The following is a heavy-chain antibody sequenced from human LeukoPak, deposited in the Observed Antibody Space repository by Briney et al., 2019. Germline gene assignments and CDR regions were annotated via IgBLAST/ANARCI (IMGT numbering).Heavy chain of an antibody. V-gene: IGHV4-39*01. Sequence: PSETLSLTCTVSGGSISGGDYYWSWIRQPPGKGLEWIGEINHSGSTNYNPSLKSRVTISVDTSKNQFSLKLSSVTAADTAVYYCARHGGYYDSSGYHPYYYYYYMDVWGKGTTVTISS. CDR1: GGSISGGDYY. CDR2: INHSGST. D-gene: IGHD3-22*01. J-gene: IGHJ6*03. CDR3: ARHGGYYDSSGYHPYYYYYYMDV.